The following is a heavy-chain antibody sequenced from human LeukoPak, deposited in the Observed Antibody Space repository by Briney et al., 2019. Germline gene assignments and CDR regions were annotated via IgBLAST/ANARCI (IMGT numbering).Heavy chain of an antibody. CDR2: IYPGDSDT. V-gene: IGHV5-51*01. CDR1: GYSFTSYW. Sequence: GESLKISCKGSGYSFTSYWIGWVRQMPGKGLEWMGIIYPGDSDTRYSPSFQGQVTISADKSISTAYLQWSSLKASDTAMYYCARKPDLPNCSSTSCYTADYWGQGTLVTVSS. J-gene: IGHJ4*02. D-gene: IGHD2-2*02. CDR3: ARKPDLPNCSSTSCYTADY.